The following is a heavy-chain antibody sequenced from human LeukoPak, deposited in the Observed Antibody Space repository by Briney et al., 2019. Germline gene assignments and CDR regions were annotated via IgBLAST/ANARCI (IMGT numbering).Heavy chain of an antibody. Sequence: SETLSLTCSVSGDSISTSSYYWGWIRQPPGKGLEWIGTIYYSGSTYYNPSLTSRVTISVDTSKNQFSLKLNSVTAADTAVFYCAANSADYNTLGSSYKVWGQGTLVTVSS. CDR3: AANSADYNTLGSSYKV. D-gene: IGHD3-10*01. V-gene: IGHV4-39*01. J-gene: IGHJ4*02. CDR1: GDSISTSSYY. CDR2: IYYSGST.